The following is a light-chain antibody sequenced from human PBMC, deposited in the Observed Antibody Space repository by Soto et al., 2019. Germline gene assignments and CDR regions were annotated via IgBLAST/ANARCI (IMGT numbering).Light chain of an antibody. CDR3: QQRSNWPRT. V-gene: IGKV3-11*01. J-gene: IGKJ1*01. CDR1: QGVDNY. Sequence: ETVLTQSPATLALSPGERAILSCRASQGVDNYVSWYQQKPGQAPKLLIFDAANRATGIPAMFSGSGSATDFTLSISSLEPEDFAVYYCQQRSNWPRTFGQVTKVDIK. CDR2: DAA.